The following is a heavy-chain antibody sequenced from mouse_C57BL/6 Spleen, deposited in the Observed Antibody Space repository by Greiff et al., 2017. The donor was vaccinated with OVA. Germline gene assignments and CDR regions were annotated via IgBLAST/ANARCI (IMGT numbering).Heavy chain of an antibody. D-gene: IGHD2-13*01. CDR3: SPSTMVTGYDD. J-gene: IGHJ2*01. CDR1: GYSFTGYF. Sequence: VQLQQSGPELVKPGDSVKISCKASGYSFTGYFMNWVMQSHGKSLEWIGRINPYNGDTFYNQKFKGKATLTVDKSSSTAHMELRSLTSEDSAVDNWSPSTMVTGYDDWGQGTTLTVAS. V-gene: IGHV1-20*01. CDR2: INPYNGDT.